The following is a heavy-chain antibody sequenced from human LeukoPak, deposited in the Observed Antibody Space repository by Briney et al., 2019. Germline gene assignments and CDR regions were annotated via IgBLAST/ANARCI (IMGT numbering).Heavy chain of an antibody. J-gene: IGHJ4*02. CDR2: ISYDGSNK. Sequence: GSLRLPCAASGFTFRSYGMHRVRQAPGKGLGGVAVISYDGSNKYYADSVKGRFTISRDNSKNTLYLQMNSLRAEDTAVYYCAKSDELWFGELLLRYWGQGTLVTVSS. V-gene: IGHV3-30*18. D-gene: IGHD3-10*01. CDR1: GFTFRSYG. CDR3: AKSDELWFGELLLRY.